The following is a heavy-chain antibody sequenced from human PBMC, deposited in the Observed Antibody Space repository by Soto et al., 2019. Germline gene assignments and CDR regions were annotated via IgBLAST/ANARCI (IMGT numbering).Heavy chain of an antibody. CDR2: LVVGSGNT. J-gene: IGHJ5*02. CDR3: AAHLAPSDPYNWFHP. CDR1: GFTFPTSA. D-gene: IGHD3-3*02. Sequence: QMQLVQSGPEVKKPGTSVKVSCKASGFTFPTSAIQWVRQARGQRPEWIGGLVVGSGNTNYAQKFQERVTFTRDMSTSTAYMHLSSLRSEYTAVYYCAAHLAPSDPYNWFHPWGQGTLVTVSS. V-gene: IGHV1-58*02.